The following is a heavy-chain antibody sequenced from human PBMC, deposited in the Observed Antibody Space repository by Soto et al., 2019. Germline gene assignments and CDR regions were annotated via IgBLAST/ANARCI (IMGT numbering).Heavy chain of an antibody. CDR2: ISGSCGST. Sequence: PWESXSLSWSASGCTFISYAIILVRHAPGKGLELVSAISGSCGSTYYADSVKGRFNIYRDNDKKTMYLQMKRLRAEDTAVPYCARDHYLGGSSYGKFERWGQGTLVTASS. CDR1: GCTFISYA. D-gene: IGHD5-18*01. CDR3: ARDHYLGGSSYGKFER. V-gene: IGHV3-23*01. J-gene: IGHJ4*02.